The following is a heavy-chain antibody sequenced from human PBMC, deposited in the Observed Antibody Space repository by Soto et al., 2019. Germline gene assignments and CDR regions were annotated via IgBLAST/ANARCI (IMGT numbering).Heavy chain of an antibody. V-gene: IGHV1-69*02. Sequence: QVQLVQSGAEVKKPGSSVKVSCKASGGTFSSYTISWVRQAPGQGLEWMGRIIPILGIGNYAQKFQGRVTITADKSTSTAYMELSSLRSEDTAVYYCARGRFGEGGDYYYGMDVWGQGTTVTVSS. CDR1: GGTFSSYT. CDR2: IIPILGIG. J-gene: IGHJ6*02. D-gene: IGHD3-10*01. CDR3: ARGRFGEGGDYYYGMDV.